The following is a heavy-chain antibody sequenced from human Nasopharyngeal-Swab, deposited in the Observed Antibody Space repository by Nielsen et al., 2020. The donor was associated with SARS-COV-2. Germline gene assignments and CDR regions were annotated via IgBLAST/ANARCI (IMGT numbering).Heavy chain of an antibody. J-gene: IGHJ6*02. CDR2: IYYSGST. CDR1: GGSISSSSYY. D-gene: IGHD6-13*01. V-gene: IGHV4-39*07. Sequence: GSLRLSCTVSGGSISSSSYYWGWIRQPPGKGLEWIGSIYYSGSTYYNPSLKSRVTISVDTSKNQFSLKLSSVTAADTAVCYCVGSSWYGDYYYYYGMDVWGQGTTVTVSS. CDR3: VGSSWYGDYYYYYGMDV.